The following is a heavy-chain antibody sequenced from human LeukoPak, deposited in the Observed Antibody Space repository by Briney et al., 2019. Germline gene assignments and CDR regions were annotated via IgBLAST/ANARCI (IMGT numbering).Heavy chain of an antibody. CDR3: ARNSHGYSSAWLQFNFDY. CDR2: INTYNGNT. CDR1: GYSFTGYY. D-gene: IGHD6-19*01. V-gene: IGHV1/OR15-2*02. Sequence: GASVKVSCKASGYSFTGYYMHWVRQAPGQGLEWMGWINTYNGNTNYVQNLQGRVTMTTDTSTSTAYMELRSLRSDDMAVYYCARNSHGYSSAWLQFNFDYWGQGTLVTVSS. J-gene: IGHJ4*02.